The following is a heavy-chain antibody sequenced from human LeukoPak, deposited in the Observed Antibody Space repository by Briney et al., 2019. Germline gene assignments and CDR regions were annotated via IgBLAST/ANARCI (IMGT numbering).Heavy chain of an antibody. CDR1: GYTFTGYY. Sequence: ASVKVSCKASGYTFTGYYMHWVRQAPGQGLEWMGRISPNSGGTNYAQKFQGRVTMTRDTSISTAYMELSRLRSDDTAVYYCASQYYYDSSGTFDIWGQGTMVTVSS. CDR3: ASQYYYDSSGTFDI. D-gene: IGHD3-22*01. V-gene: IGHV1-2*06. J-gene: IGHJ3*02. CDR2: ISPNSGGT.